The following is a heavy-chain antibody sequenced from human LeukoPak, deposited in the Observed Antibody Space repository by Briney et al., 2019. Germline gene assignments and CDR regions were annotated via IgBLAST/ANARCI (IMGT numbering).Heavy chain of an antibody. CDR1: GFTFSNYW. V-gene: IGHV3-7*01. D-gene: IGHD1-1*01. CDR3: ARSTAGLDY. Sequence: GGSLRLSCAASGFTFSNYWMSWVRQAPGKGLEWVANIRQDGSEKYYVHSMRGRFTISRDNAKNSLYLQMSSLRAEDTAVYYCARSTAGLDYWGQGTLVTVSS. CDR2: IRQDGSEK. J-gene: IGHJ4*02.